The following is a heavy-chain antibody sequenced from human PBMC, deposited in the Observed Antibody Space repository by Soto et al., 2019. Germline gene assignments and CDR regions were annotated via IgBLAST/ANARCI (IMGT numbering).Heavy chain of an antibody. D-gene: IGHD5-12*01. CDR2: INPNSGGT. Sequence: ASVKVSCKAPGYTFTGYYMHWVRQAPGQGLEWMGWINPNSGGTNYAQKFQGWVTMTRDTSISTAYMELSRLRSDDTAVYYCAKMATTRGWAFDYWGQGTLVTVSS. V-gene: IGHV1-2*04. CDR1: GYTFTGYY. CDR3: AKMATTRGWAFDY. J-gene: IGHJ4*02.